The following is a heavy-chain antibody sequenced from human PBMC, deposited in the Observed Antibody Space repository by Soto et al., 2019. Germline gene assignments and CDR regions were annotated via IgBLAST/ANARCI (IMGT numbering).Heavy chain of an antibody. V-gene: IGHV1-46*03. D-gene: IGHD2-21*02. J-gene: IGHJ6*02. CDR2: INPIGGST. CDR3: SRSDCGGDCYDENYYYYYGMDV. CDR1: GYTFTSYY. Sequence: ASVKVSCKASGYTFTSYYMHWVRQAPGQKLEWMRIINPIGGSTSYAQKFQGRVTMTRDTSTSTVYIELSSMRSEGTAVYYCSRSDCGGDCYDENYYYYYGMDVWGQGTTVTVSS.